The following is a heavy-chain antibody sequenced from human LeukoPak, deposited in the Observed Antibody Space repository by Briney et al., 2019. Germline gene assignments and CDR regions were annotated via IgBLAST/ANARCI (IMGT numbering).Heavy chain of an antibody. J-gene: IGHJ3*01. CDR2: INPDSGNT. D-gene: IGHD3-22*01. CDR3: ARVGHYDSSVYADDVFDF. V-gene: IGHV1-2*02. CDR1: GYTFTGYY. Sequence: ASVKVSCKASGYTFTGYYLHWVRQAPGHGLEWLGWINPDSGNTKYSQKFQVRVTLTRDTSISTAYMEVSRLGSDDTAVYYCARVGHYDSSVYADDVFDFWGQGTMVTVSS.